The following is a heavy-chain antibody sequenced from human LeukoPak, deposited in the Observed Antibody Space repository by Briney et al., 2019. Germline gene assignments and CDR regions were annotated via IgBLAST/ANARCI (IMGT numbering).Heavy chain of an antibody. CDR3: AREAPVDYGDYFDY. Sequence: SETLSLTCTVSGDSISNYYWSWIRQPARKGLEWIGRIYTSGSTIYNPSLKSRVTMSVDTSKNHFSLKLSSVTAADTAVYYCAREAPVDYGDYFDYWGQGTLVTVSS. CDR2: IYTSGST. D-gene: IGHD4-17*01. J-gene: IGHJ4*02. CDR1: GDSISNYY. V-gene: IGHV4-4*07.